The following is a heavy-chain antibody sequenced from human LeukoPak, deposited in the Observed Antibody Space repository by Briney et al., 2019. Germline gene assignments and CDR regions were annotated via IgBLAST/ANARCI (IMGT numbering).Heavy chain of an antibody. CDR2: IYYSGST. CDR3: ARVGSGSYYPYYYYYMDV. D-gene: IGHD3-10*01. Sequence: PSETLSLTCTVSGGSISSYYWSWIRQPPGKGLEWIGYIYYSGSTNYNPSLKSRVTISVDTSKNQFSLKLSSVTAADTAVYYCARVGSGSYYPYYYYYMDVWGKGTTVTVSS. J-gene: IGHJ6*03. V-gene: IGHV4-59*01. CDR1: GGSISSYY.